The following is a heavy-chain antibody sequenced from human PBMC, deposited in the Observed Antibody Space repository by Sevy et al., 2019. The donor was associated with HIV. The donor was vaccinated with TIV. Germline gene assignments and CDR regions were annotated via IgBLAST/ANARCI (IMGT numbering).Heavy chain of an antibody. J-gene: IGHJ4*02. Sequence: ASVKVSCKASGYTFNNYYLHWVRQAPGQGLEWMGVINPSSISTLYAQKFQGRVTMPRDTSTSTVYLELSRLRSEDTAVYYCGRGDGTGRDFDYWGQGTLVTVSS. CDR2: INPSSIST. CDR1: GYTFNNYY. V-gene: IGHV1-46*03. CDR3: GRGDGTGRDFDY. D-gene: IGHD6-13*01.